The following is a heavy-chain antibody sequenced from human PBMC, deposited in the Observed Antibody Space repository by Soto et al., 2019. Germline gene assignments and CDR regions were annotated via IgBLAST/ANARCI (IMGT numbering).Heavy chain of an antibody. Sequence: GASVKVSCKASGYTFTGYYMHWVRQAPGQGLEWMGWINPNSGGTNYAQKFQGWVTMTRDTSISTAYMELSRLRSDDTAVYYCAREFSGGNCSGGSCYYYYGMDVWGQGTTVTVSS. V-gene: IGHV1-2*04. CDR3: AREFSGGNCSGGSCYYYYGMDV. CDR2: INPNSGGT. J-gene: IGHJ6*02. CDR1: GYTFTGYY. D-gene: IGHD2-15*01.